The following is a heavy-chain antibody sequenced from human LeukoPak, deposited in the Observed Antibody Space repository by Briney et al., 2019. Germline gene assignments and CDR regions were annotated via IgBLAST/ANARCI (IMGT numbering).Heavy chain of an antibody. Sequence: PSETLSLTCTVSGGSISSGGYYWSWIRQPPGKGLEWIGYIYHSGSTYYNPSLKSRVTISVDRSKNQFSLKLSSVTAADTAVYYCARGETGEDYFDYWGQGTLVTVSS. CDR2: IYHSGST. V-gene: IGHV4-30-2*01. D-gene: IGHD7-27*01. CDR3: ARGETGEDYFDY. J-gene: IGHJ4*02. CDR1: GGSISSGGYY.